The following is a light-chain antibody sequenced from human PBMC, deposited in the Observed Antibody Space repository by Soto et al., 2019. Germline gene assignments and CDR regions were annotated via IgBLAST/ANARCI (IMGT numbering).Light chain of an antibody. J-gene: IGKJ1*01. CDR3: QQYGSSGT. CDR1: QSVSNNY. Sequence: EILLTQSPGTLSLSPGERATLSCRASQSVSNNYLAWYKQKPGQAPRLLIYGASNRATGIPDRLSGSGSGTEFTLTISRMEPEDFAVYYCQQYGSSGTFGQGTKVDIK. CDR2: GAS. V-gene: IGKV3-20*01.